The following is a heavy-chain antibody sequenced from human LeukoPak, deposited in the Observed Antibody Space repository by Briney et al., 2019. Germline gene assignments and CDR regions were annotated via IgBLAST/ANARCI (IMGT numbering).Heavy chain of an antibody. D-gene: IGHD3-22*01. CDR3: ARVYSLYYDSRTDAFDI. CDR2: FSVGGTLI. CDR1: GFTFSDYY. J-gene: IGHJ3*02. Sequence: RPGGSLRLSCAASGFTFSDYYMSWIRQAPGKGLEWVSYFSVGGTLIYYADSVKGRFTISRDNAKNSLYLQMNSLRAEDTAVYYCARVYSLYYDSRTDAFDIWGQGTMVTVSS. V-gene: IGHV3-11*01.